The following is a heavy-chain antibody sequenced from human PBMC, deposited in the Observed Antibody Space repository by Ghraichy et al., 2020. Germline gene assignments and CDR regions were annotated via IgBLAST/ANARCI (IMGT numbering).Heavy chain of an antibody. CDR3: ARERTLDY. J-gene: IGHJ4*02. V-gene: IGHV3-7*03. CDR2: IKEDGSEK. D-gene: IGHD3/OR15-3a*01. CDR1: GFTLSSYW. Sequence: GGSLRLSCAASGFTLSSYWMSWVRQAPGKGLEWVANIKEDGSEKYYVDSVKGRFTISRDNAKNSLYLQMSTLRAEDTAVYYCARERTLDYWGQGTLVTVSS.